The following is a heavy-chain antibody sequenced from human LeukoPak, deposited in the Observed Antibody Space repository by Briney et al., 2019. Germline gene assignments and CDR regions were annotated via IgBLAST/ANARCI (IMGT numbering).Heavy chain of an antibody. CDR2: ISSSSSTI. CDR3: VRARRNTNRYYMDV. Sequence: PGGSLRLSCAASGFTFSSYSMNWVRQAPGKGLEWVSYISSSSSTIYYADSVKGRFTISRDNAKNSLYLQMNSLRAEDTAVYYCVRARRNTNRYYMDVWGKGTPVTVSS. CDR1: GFTFSSYS. V-gene: IGHV3-48*01. J-gene: IGHJ6*03.